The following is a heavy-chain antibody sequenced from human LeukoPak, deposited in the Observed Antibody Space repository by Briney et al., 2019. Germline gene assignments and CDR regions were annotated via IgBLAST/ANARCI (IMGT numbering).Heavy chain of an antibody. D-gene: IGHD6-19*01. CDR3: ARRIAGTGTGGYFEP. CDR1: GFTFSSYA. Sequence: GGSLSLSCAASGFTFSSYAMAWVRQAPEKGLEWVSALREGGSSKYYADFLKRGFTVSRDNSQNTLYLKMNSLRADDTAVYYCARRIAGTGTGGYFEPWGRGTLVSVSS. V-gene: IGHV3-23*01. CDR2: LREGGSSK. J-gene: IGHJ2*01.